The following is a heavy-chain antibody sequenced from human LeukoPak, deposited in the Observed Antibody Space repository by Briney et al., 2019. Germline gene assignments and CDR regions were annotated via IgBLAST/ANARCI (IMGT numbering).Heavy chain of an antibody. CDR2: GHNSGST. V-gene: IGHV4-59*01. CDR1: GGSISRDY. CDR3: ARDGRGSGIDY. D-gene: IGHD1-26*01. Sequence: SETLSLTCTVSGGSISRDYWSWIRQPPGKGLEWIGYGHNSGSTNYNPSLKSRVTVSLDTSKNKFSLKLSSVTAAGTAVYYCARDGRGSGIDYWGQGTLVTVSS. J-gene: IGHJ4*02.